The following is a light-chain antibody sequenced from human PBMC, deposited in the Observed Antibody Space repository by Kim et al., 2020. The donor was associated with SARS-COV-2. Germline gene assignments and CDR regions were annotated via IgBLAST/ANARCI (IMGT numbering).Light chain of an antibody. J-gene: IGLJ2*01. Sequence: PGVTVTLTCASTTGAVTSGYYPNWFQQKPGQAPRALMYSTSNKYSWTPARFSGSLLGGKAALTLSGVQPEDEAEYYCLLYYGGALVFGGGTQLTVL. CDR3: LLYYGGALV. V-gene: IGLV7-43*01. CDR1: TGAVTSGYY. CDR2: STS.